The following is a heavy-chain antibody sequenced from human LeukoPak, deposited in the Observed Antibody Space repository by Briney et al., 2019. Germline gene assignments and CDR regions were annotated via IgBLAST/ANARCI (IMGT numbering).Heavy chain of an antibody. CDR1: GGTFSSYA. J-gene: IGHJ4*02. CDR2: IIPIFGTA. Sequence: SVKVSCKASGGTFSSYAISWVRQAPGQGLEWMGGIIPIFGTANYAQKFQGRVTITADESTSTAYMGLSSLRSEDTAVYYCARGFTYGSGFDYWGQGTLVTVSS. V-gene: IGHV1-69*01. CDR3: ARGFTYGSGFDY. D-gene: IGHD3-10*01.